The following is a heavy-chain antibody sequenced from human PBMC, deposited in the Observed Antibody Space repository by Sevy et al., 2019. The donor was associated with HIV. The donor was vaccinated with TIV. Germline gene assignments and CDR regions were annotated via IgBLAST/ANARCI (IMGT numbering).Heavy chain of an antibody. D-gene: IGHD6-19*01. CDR3: ARDHEGSSGWYVHFDY. Sequence: ASVKVSCKASGYTLTTYAMSWVRQAPGQGLEWLGWINTNTGNPTYAQGFTGRFVFSLDTSVSTAYLQISSLKAEDTAVYYCARDHEGSSGWYVHFDYWGQGTLVTVSS. CDR2: INTNTGNP. J-gene: IGHJ4*02. CDR1: GYTLTTYA. V-gene: IGHV7-4-1*02.